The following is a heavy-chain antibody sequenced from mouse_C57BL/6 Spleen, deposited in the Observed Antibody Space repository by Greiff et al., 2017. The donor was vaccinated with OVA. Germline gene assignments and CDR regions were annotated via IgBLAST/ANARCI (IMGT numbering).Heavy chain of an antibody. CDR2: INPNNGGT. V-gene: IGHV1-18*01. D-gene: IGHD2-1*01. CDR1: GYTFTDYN. CDR3: ARRYGNYDGYYAMDY. J-gene: IGHJ4*01. Sequence: EVQLQQSGPELVKPGASVKIPCKASGYTFTDYNMDWVKQSHGKSLEWIGDINPNNGGTIYNQKFKGKATLTVDKSSSTAYMELRSLTSEDTAVYYCARRYGNYDGYYAMDYWGQGTSVTVSS.